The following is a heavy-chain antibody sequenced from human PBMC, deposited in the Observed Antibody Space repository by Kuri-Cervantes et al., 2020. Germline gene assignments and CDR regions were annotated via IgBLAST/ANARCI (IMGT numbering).Heavy chain of an antibody. V-gene: IGHV3-30-3*01. CDR2: ISYDGSNK. CDR3: ARVLRYFDYRFDP. D-gene: IGHD3-9*01. CDR1: GFTFSSYA. Sequence: GESLKISCAASGFTFSSYAMHWVRQAPGKGLEWVAVISYDGSNKYYADSEKGRFTISRDNSKNTLYLQMNSLRAEDTAVYYCARVLRYFDYRFDPWGQGTLVTVSS. J-gene: IGHJ5*02.